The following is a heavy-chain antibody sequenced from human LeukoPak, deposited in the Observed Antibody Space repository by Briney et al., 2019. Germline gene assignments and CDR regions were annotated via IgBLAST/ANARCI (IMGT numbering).Heavy chain of an antibody. CDR2: INHSGST. Sequence: PSETLSLTCAVYGGSFSGYYWSWIRQPPGKGLEWIGEINHSGSTNYSPSLKSRVTISVDKSKNQFSLKLSSVTAADTAVYYCARVQITMVRGVNSFDYWGQGTLVTVSS. J-gene: IGHJ4*02. CDR3: ARVQITMVRGVNSFDY. CDR1: GGSFSGYY. V-gene: IGHV4-34*01. D-gene: IGHD3-10*01.